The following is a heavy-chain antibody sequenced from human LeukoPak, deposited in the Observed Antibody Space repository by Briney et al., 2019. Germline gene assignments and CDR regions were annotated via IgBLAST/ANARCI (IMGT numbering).Heavy chain of an antibody. CDR1: GYTFTSYY. J-gene: IGHJ4*02. CDR3: ARGLQGYSSSFFNY. V-gene: IGHV1-69*05. CDR2: IIPIFGTA. D-gene: IGHD6-13*01. Sequence: GASVKVSCKASGYTFTSYYMHWVRQAPGQGLEWMGGIIPIFGTAKYAQKFQGRVTITTDESTSTAYMELSSLRSEDTAVYYCARGLQGYSSSFFNYWGQGTLVTVSS.